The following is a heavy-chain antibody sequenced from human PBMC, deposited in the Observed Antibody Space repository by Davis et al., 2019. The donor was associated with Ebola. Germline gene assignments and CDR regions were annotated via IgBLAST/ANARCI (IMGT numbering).Heavy chain of an antibody. CDR2: IKQDGSEK. Sequence: PGGSLRLSCAASGFTFSTYWMSWVRQAPGKGLEWVANIKQDGSEKYYVDSVKGRFTISRDNAKHSLYLQMNSLRAEDTAVYYCARDDTYYDFLSGYSYYYGMDLWGQGTTVTVSS. V-gene: IGHV3-7*01. CDR3: ARDDTYYDFLSGYSYYYGMDL. J-gene: IGHJ6*02. D-gene: IGHD3-3*01. CDR1: GFTFSTYW.